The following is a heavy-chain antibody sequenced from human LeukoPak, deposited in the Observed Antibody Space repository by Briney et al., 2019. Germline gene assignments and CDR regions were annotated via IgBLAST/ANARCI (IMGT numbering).Heavy chain of an antibody. J-gene: IGHJ6*03. CDR1: GYTFTSYG. V-gene: IGHV1-18*01. Sequence: ASVKVSCKASGYTFTSYGISWVRQAPGQGLEWMGWISAYNGNTNYAQKLQGRVTMTTDTSTSTAYMELRSLRSDDTAVYYCARTPLHDYGYYYYYMDVWGKGTTVTVSS. CDR2: ISAYNGNT. D-gene: IGHD4-17*01. CDR3: ARTPLHDYGYYYYYMDV.